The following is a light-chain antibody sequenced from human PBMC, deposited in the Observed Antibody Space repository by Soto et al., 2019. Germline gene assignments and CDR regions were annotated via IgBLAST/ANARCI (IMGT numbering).Light chain of an antibody. J-gene: IGKJ2*01. Sequence: EIVLTQSPVTLSLSPGERATLSCRASQRITNNFLAWFQQKPGLAPRLLIYGASSRASGIPDRFSGSGSGTDFALTISRLEPEDFAVYYCQQYGSSPFTFGQGTKLQIK. V-gene: IGKV3-20*01. CDR2: GAS. CDR1: QRITNNF. CDR3: QQYGSSPFT.